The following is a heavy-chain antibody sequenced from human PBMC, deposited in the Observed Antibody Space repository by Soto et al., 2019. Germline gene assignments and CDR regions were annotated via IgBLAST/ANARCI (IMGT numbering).Heavy chain of an antibody. CDR3: ARAESKDIVVVPAAILGLYFDY. CDR2: INHSGST. D-gene: IGHD2-2*01. V-gene: IGHV4-34*01. Sequence: GYYSSCINKPPGKGLEWIGEINHSGSTNYNPSLKSRVTISVDTSKNQFSLKLSSVTAADTAVYYCARAESKDIVVVPAAILGLYFDYWGQGTLVTVSS. J-gene: IGHJ4*02. CDR1: GYY.